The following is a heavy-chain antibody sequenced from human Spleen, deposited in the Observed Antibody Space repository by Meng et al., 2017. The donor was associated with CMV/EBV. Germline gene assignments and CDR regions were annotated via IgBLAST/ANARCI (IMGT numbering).Heavy chain of an antibody. J-gene: IGHJ4*01. CDR2: ISGSGDST. Sequence: GESLKISCVASEFTFSKYAMSWVRQAPGKGLEWVSSISGSGDSTYYTDSVKGRFTISRDNSKNTLYLQMNSLRAEDTAVYYCAKDHWPCSGGRCYTGDCHSIDYWGRGALVTVPQ. D-gene: IGHD2-15*01. V-gene: IGHV3-23*01. CDR3: AKDHWPCSGGRCYTGDCHSIDY. CDR1: EFTFSKYA.